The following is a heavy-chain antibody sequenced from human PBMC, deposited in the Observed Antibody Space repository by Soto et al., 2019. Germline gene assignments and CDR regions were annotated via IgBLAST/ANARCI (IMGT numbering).Heavy chain of an antibody. Sequence: PGGSLRLSCAASGFSFRSYAMSWVRQAPGKGLGWVSAISSSSSYIYYADSVKGRFTISRDNAKNSLYLQMNSLRAEDTAVYYCARTQYNWNDRAAFDIWGQGTMVTVSS. CDR1: GFSFRSYA. J-gene: IGHJ3*02. D-gene: IGHD1-1*01. CDR2: ISSSSSYI. V-gene: IGHV3-21*01. CDR3: ARTQYNWNDRAAFDI.